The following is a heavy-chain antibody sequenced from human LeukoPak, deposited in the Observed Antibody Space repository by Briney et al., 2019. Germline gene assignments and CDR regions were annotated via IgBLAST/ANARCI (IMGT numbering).Heavy chain of an antibody. J-gene: IGHJ4*02. CDR3: ARTPVVITTEYYFDY. CDR1: GGSISSSSYY. CDR2: IYYSGST. V-gene: IGHV4-39*07. Sequence: SETLSLTCTVSGGSISSSSYYWGWIRQPPGKGLEWIGSIYYSGSTYYNPSLKSRVTISVDTSKNQFSLKLSSVTAADTAVYDCARTPVVITTEYYFDYWGQGTLVTVSS. D-gene: IGHD3-22*01.